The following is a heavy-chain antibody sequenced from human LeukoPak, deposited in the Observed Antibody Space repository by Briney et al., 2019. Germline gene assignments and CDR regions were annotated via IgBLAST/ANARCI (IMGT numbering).Heavy chain of an antibody. Sequence: SETLSLTCAVYGGSFSGYYWGWIRQPPGKGLGWIGEINHSGSTNYKRSLKSRVTISVDTSKNQYSLKLSSVTAADTAVYYCARVPRTVRVVTSYYYYGMDVWGQGTTVTVSS. CDR3: ARVPRTVRVVTSYYYYGMDV. CDR1: GGSFSGYY. V-gene: IGHV4-34*01. CDR2: INHSGST. D-gene: IGHD4-23*01. J-gene: IGHJ6*02.